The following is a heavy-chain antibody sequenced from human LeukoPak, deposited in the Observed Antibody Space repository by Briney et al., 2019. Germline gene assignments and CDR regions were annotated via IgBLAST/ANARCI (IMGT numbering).Heavy chain of an antibody. Sequence: PSETLSLTCSVSGGSISSYYWSWIRQPPGRGLEWIGYIYYSGSTNYNPSLKSRVTISVDTSKNLFSLKLSSVTAADTAVFYCARHLSDHYDSSGYYFDSWGQGTPVTVSS. V-gene: IGHV4-59*08. CDR1: GGSISSYY. CDR3: ARHLSDHYDSSGYYFDS. D-gene: IGHD3-22*01. J-gene: IGHJ4*02. CDR2: IYYSGST.